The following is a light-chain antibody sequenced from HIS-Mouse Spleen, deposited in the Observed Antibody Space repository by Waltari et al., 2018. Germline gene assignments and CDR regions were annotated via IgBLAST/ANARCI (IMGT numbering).Light chain of an antibody. V-gene: IGLV2-23*03. J-gene: IGLJ2*01. CDR3: CSYAGSSTFVVV. CDR2: EGS. CDR1: SSYVGRYNL. Sequence: QSALTQPASVSGSPGQSITISCTGTSSYVGRYNLVSWYQQHPGKAPKLMIYEGSKRPSGVSNRFSGSKSGNTASLTISGLQAEDEADYYCCSYAGSSTFVVVFGGGTKLTVL.